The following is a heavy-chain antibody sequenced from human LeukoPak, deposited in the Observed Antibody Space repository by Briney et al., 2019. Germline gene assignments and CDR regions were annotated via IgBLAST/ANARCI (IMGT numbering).Heavy chain of an antibody. Sequence: PGGSLRLSCAASGFTFSSYGMHWVRQAPGKGLEWVAVISYDGSNKYYADSVKGRFTISRDNSKNTLYLQMNSLRAEDTAVYYCAREGYCSSTSCLKGIGPDYWGQGTLVTVSS. J-gene: IGHJ4*02. V-gene: IGHV3-30*03. CDR2: ISYDGSNK. CDR3: AREGYCSSTSCLKGIGPDY. D-gene: IGHD2-2*01. CDR1: GFTFSSYG.